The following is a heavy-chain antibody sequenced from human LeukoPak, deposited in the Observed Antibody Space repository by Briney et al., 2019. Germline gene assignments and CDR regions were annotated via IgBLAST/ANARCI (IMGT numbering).Heavy chain of an antibody. CDR1: GYTSTGYY. J-gene: IGHJ4*02. Sequence: ASVKVSCKASGYTSTGYYMHWVRQAPGQGLEWMGRINPNSGGTNYAQKFQGRVTMTRDTSISTAYMELSRLRSDDTAVYYCARVDIGIVVVTSFDYWGKGTLVTVSS. D-gene: IGHD3-22*01. V-gene: IGHV1-2*06. CDR3: ARVDIGIVVVTSFDY. CDR2: INPNSGGT.